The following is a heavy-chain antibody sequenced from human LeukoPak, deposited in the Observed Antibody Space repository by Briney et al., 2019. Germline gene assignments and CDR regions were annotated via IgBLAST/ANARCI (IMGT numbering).Heavy chain of an antibody. CDR2: INPNSGGT. Sequence: ASEKVSCKASGYTFTSYYMHWVRQAPGQGLEWMGWINPNSGGTNYAQKFQGRVTMTRDTSISTAYMELSRLRSDDTAVYYCARDWPTLTYYDILTGSGLDYWGQGTLVTVSS. CDR3: ARDWPTLTYYDILTGSGLDY. J-gene: IGHJ4*02. CDR1: GYTFTSYY. V-gene: IGHV1-2*02. D-gene: IGHD3-9*01.